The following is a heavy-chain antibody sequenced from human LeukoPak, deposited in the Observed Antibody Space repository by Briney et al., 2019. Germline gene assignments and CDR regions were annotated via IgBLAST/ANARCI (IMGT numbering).Heavy chain of an antibody. J-gene: IGHJ3*01. Sequence: SQTLSLTCAISGDTISTNTAAWNWIRQSPSRGLEWLGRTYYRSKWYNDYAVSVKSRIAFNPDTSKNQFSLQLNSVTPEDTAVYYCAREVRIFLDAFDLWGQGTMVTVSS. CDR2: TYYRSKWYN. V-gene: IGHV6-1*01. D-gene: IGHD3-9*01. CDR1: GDTISTNTAA. CDR3: AREVRIFLDAFDL.